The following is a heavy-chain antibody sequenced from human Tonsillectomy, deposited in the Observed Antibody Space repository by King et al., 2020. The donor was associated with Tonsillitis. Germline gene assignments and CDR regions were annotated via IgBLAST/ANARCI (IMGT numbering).Heavy chain of an antibody. J-gene: IGHJ6*03. CDR2: ISYSGSAI. V-gene: IGHV3-48*03. CDR3: ARVPQLGRADYFYYMDV. CDR1: GFTFSSYE. Sequence: VQLVESGGGLVQPGGSLRLSCAASGFTFSSYEMNWVRQAPGKGLEWISYISYSGSAIYYADSVEGRFTISRDSAKNSLYLQMKSLRAEDTAVYYCARVPQLGRADYFYYMDVWGKGTAVTVSS. D-gene: IGHD1-1*01.